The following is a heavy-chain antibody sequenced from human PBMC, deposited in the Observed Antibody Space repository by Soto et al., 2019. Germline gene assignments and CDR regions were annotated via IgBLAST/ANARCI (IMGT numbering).Heavy chain of an antibody. J-gene: IGHJ4*02. V-gene: IGHV1-24*01. Sequence: ASVKGSCKVSGYTLTELSMHGVRQSPFKALEWMGGFDPEDGETIYAQKFQGRVTMTEDTSTDTAYMELSSLRSEDTAVYYCATEKPYYYDSSGYYYALDYWGQGTLVTVSS. D-gene: IGHD3-22*01. CDR1: GYTLTELS. CDR2: FDPEDGET. CDR3: ATEKPYYYDSSGYYYALDY.